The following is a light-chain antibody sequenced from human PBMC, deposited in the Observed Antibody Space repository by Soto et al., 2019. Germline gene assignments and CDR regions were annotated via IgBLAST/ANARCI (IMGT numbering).Light chain of an antibody. Sequence: SFWDRVTRTRGASQSISSYLNWYQQKPGKAPKLLIYAASSLQSGVPSSFSGSGSGISFTRPISSLQRGDGITDDWLLSYSSFSTLGQGTKVDIK. J-gene: IGKJ1*01. CDR3: LLSYSSFST. CDR2: AAS. V-gene: IGKV1-39*01. CDR1: QSISSY.